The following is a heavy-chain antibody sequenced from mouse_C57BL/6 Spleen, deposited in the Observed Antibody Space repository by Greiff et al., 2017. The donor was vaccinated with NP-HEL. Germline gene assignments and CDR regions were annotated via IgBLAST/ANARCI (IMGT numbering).Heavy chain of an antibody. D-gene: IGHD3-2*02. CDR3: ARVDSSGYG. CDR1: GYAFSSSW. CDR2: IYPGDGDT. J-gene: IGHJ2*01. Sequence: VQLVESGPELVKPGASVKISCKASGYAFSSSWMNWVKQRPGKGLEWIGRIYPGDGDTNYNGKFKGKATLTADKSSSTAYMQLSSLTSEDSAVYFCARVDSSGYGWGQGTTLTVSS. V-gene: IGHV1-82*01.